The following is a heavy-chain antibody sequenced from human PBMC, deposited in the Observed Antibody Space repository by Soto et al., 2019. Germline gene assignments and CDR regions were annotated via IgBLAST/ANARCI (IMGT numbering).Heavy chain of an antibody. CDR1: GGTFSSYA. CDR3: ARELEGYYYDSSGYYGDI. V-gene: IGHV1-69*13. CDR2: IIPIFGTA. Sequence: SVKVSCKASGGTFSSYAISWVRQAPGQGLEWMGGIIPIFGTANYAQKFQGRVTITADESTSTAYTELSSLRSEDTAVYYCARELEGYYYDSSGYYGDIWGQGTMVTVSS. D-gene: IGHD3-22*01. J-gene: IGHJ3*02.